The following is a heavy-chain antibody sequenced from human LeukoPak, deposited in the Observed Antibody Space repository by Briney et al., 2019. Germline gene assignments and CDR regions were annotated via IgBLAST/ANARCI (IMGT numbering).Heavy chain of an antibody. CDR2: INPNSGGT. J-gene: IGHJ4*02. V-gene: IGHV1-2*02. CDR3: ARGEYDSSGYRPLDY. D-gene: IGHD3-22*01. Sequence: GASVKVSCKASGYTFTGYYMHWVRQAPGQGLEWMGWINPNSGGTNYAQKFQGRVTMTRDTSISTAYMELSRLRSDDTAVYYCARGEYDSSGYRPLDYWGQGTLVTVSS. CDR1: GYTFTGYY.